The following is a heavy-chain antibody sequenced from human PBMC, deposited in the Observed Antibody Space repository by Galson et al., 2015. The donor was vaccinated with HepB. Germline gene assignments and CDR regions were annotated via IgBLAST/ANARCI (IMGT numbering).Heavy chain of an antibody. CDR3: AKGMAGSCTRVLCYSFDY. CDR1: GFTFSTYA. D-gene: IGHD2-8*02. V-gene: IGHV3-23*01. CDR2: ISGSDDGT. Sequence: SLRLSCAASGFTFSTYAMSWVRHTPGKGLEWVAAISGSDDGTYHAPSVRGRFTISGDESKNTLYLPMNRLRAEDTATYYCAKGMAGSCTRVLCYSFDYWGQGSLVTVSS. J-gene: IGHJ4*02.